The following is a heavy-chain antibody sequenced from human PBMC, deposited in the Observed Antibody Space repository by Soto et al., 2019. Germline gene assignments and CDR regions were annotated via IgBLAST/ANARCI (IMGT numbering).Heavy chain of an antibody. CDR1: GFNFNSHA. V-gene: IGHV3-23*01. CDR3: ARVDTPTVRVGMDV. CDR2: ISANIIST. D-gene: IGHD2-15*01. Sequence: GGSLRLSCAAFGFNFNSHAMTWVRQAPGKGLEWVSTISANIISTYYADSVKGRFTISRDNSKNTLYLQMSSLRVEDTAVYHCARVDTPTVRVGMDVWGQGTTVTVSS. J-gene: IGHJ6*02.